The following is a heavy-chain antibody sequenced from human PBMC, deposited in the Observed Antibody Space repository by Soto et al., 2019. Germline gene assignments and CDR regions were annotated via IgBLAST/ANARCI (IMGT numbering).Heavy chain of an antibody. D-gene: IGHD2-2*01. CDR1: GGSFSGYY. Sequence: QVQLQQWGAGLLKPSETLSLTCAVYGGSFSGYYWSWIRQPPGKGLEWIGEINHSGSTNYNPSLKSRVTRSVDTSKNQFSLKLSSVTAADTAVYYCARGRIVVVPAAIYYMDVWGKGTTVTVSS. V-gene: IGHV4-34*01. CDR3: ARGRIVVVPAAIYYMDV. CDR2: INHSGST. J-gene: IGHJ6*03.